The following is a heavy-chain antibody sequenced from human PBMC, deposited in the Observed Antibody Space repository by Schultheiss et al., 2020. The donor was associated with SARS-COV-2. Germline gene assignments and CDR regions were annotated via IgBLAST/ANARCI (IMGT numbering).Heavy chain of an antibody. CDR3: ARHVVATPPAPPSPYYGMDV. Sequence: GGSLRLSCAASGFTFSSYWMSWVRQAPGKGLEWVSAISGSGGSTYYADSVKGRFTISRDNSKNTLYLQMNSLRDEDTAVYYCARHVVATPPAPPSPYYGMDVWGQGTTVTVSS. CDR1: GFTFSSYW. V-gene: IGHV3-23*01. CDR2: ISGSGGST. J-gene: IGHJ6*02. D-gene: IGHD5-12*01.